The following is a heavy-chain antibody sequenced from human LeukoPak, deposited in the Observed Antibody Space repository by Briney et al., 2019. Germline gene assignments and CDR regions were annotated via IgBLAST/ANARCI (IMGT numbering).Heavy chain of an antibody. D-gene: IGHD3-10*01. V-gene: IGHV1-18*04. J-gene: IGHJ6*02. Sequence: ASLKVSCKASGYTFTGSYMHWVRQAPGDGLEWRGWISAYNVNTNYAQKLQGRVTMTTDTATSTAYMELRSLRSDDTAVYYCARGGGGSGSYYTPFDYYYGMDVWGQGTTVTVSS. CDR1: GYTFTGSY. CDR2: ISAYNVNT. CDR3: ARGGGGSGSYYTPFDYYYGMDV.